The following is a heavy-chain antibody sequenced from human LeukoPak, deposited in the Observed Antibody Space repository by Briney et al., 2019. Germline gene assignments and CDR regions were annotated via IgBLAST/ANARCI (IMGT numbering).Heavy chain of an antibody. CDR1: GYTFTGYY. CDR2: MNPNSGNT. J-gene: IGHJ4*02. D-gene: IGHD6-19*01. V-gene: IGHV1-8*03. CDR3: ASMSVSGWGLDY. Sequence: ASVKVSCKAAGYTFTGYYMHWVRQATGQGLEWMGWMNPNSGNTGYAQKFQGRVTITRNTSISTAYMELSSLRSEDTAVYYCASMSVSGWGLDYWGQGTLVTVSS.